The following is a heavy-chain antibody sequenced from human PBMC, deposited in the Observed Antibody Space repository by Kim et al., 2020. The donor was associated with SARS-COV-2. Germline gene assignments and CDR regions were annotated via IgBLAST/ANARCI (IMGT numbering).Heavy chain of an antibody. V-gene: IGHV1-18*01. CDR2: ISAHNGNT. D-gene: IGHD6-6*01. CDR1: GYMFASYG. CDR3: AREGIRAVRPGYYYGMDV. Sequence: ASVKVSCKASGYMFASYGISWVRQAPGQGLEWLGWISAHNGNTNYAQKVQGRLTLTTDTSTDTAYMELRSLRSDDRAVYYCAREGIRAVRPGYYYGMDVWGQGTTVTVSS. J-gene: IGHJ6*02.